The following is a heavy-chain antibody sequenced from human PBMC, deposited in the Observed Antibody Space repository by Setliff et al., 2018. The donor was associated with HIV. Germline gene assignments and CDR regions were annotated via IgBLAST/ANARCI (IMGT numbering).Heavy chain of an antibody. Sequence: TLSLTCSVSNDSITYYYWNWIRQPPGKGLEWVGNIFDSENTNYNPSLKSRVTISVDTSKNRFSLKLSSVTAADTAVYYCARAGYHGSISYWEYFHYWGQGTLVTVSS. CDR3: ARAGYHGSISYWEYFHY. J-gene: IGHJ1*01. D-gene: IGHD3-22*01. V-gene: IGHV4-59*01. CDR2: IFDSENT. CDR1: NDSITYYY.